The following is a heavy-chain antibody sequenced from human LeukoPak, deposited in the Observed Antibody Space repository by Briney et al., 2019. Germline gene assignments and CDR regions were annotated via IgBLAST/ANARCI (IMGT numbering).Heavy chain of an antibody. V-gene: IGHV1-69*05. CDR1: GCTFSSYA. J-gene: IGHJ4*02. Sequence: SVKVSCKASGCTFSSYAISWVRQAPGQGLEWMGGIIPIFGTANYAQKFQGRVTITTDESTSTAYMELSSLRSEDTAVYYCARHYDSSGYSLTAFDYWGQGTLVTVSS. D-gene: IGHD3-22*01. CDR3: ARHYDSSGYSLTAFDY. CDR2: IIPIFGTA.